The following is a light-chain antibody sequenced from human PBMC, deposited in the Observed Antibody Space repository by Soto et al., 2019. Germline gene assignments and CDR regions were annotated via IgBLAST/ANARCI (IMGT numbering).Light chain of an antibody. V-gene: IGKV1-5*03. CDR2: KAS. J-gene: IGKJ1*01. CDR1: QTISSW. CDR3: QHYNSYSEA. Sequence: DIQMTQSPSTLSGSVGDRVTITCRASQTISSWLASYQQKPGKAPKLLIYKASTLKSGVPSRFSGSGSGTEFTLTISSLQPDDFATYYCQHYNSYSEAFRQGTKVDIK.